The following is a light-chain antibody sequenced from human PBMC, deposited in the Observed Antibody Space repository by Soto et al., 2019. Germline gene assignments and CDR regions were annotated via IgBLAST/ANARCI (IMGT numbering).Light chain of an antibody. CDR1: QSVSSN. CDR2: GAS. J-gene: IGKJ1*01. Sequence: EIVLTQSPGTLSLSPGERATLSCRASQSVSSNLAWYQQKPGQAPRLLIHGASSRATGVPDRITGSGSGTDFTLSISRLEPEDFAVYYCQQYGGSTRTFGQGTKVDI. CDR3: QQYGGSTRT. V-gene: IGKV3-20*01.